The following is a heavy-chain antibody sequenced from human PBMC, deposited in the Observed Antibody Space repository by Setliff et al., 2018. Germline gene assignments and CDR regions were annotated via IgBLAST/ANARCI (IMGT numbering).Heavy chain of an antibody. V-gene: IGHV1-69*13. J-gene: IGHJ4*02. Sequence: SVKVSCKASGYMFKRYGINWMRQAPGQGLEWMGRIIPIFGTRTYAQKFQGRVTITADDNTGTVFLDLSSLRSDDTAMYYCAKDSIYQGRPNLDCWGQGTLVTVSS. CDR3: AKDSIYQGRPNLDC. D-gene: IGHD3-16*02. CDR2: IIPIFGTR. CDR1: GYMFKRYG.